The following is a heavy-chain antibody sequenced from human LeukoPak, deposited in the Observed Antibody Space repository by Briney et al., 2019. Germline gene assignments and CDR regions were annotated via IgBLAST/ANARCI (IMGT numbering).Heavy chain of an antibody. CDR2: IKQDGSEK. V-gene: IGHV3-7*01. D-gene: IGHD6-13*01. J-gene: IGHJ4*02. CDR3: ARDRIAAAGAIVY. CDR1: GFPFSSYW. Sequence: GGSLRLSCAASGFPFSSYWMSWVRQAPGKGLEWVANIKQDGSEKNYVDSVEGRFTISRDNAKNSLYLQANSLRAEDTAVYYCARDRIAAAGAIVYWGQGALVTVSS.